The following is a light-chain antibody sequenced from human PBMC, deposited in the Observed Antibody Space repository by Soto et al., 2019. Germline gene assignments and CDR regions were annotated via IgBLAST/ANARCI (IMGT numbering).Light chain of an antibody. V-gene: IGLV1-44*01. CDR1: SSNIGSNT. CDR2: KNN. Sequence: QSVLTQPPSASGTPGQRVTISCSGISSNIGSNTVNWYQQLPGTAPKLLIYKNNQRPSGVPDRFSGSKSDTSASLAISGLQSEDEADYYCAAWDDSLNGRVFGGGTTLTVL. J-gene: IGLJ3*02. CDR3: AAWDDSLNGRV.